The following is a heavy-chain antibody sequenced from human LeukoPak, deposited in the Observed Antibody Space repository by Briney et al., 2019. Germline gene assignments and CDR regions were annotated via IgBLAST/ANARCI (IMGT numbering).Heavy chain of an antibody. CDR3: ARDAYGATFDAFDI. CDR1: GFTFNTYE. J-gene: IGHJ3*02. Sequence: GGSLRFSCATSGFTFNTYEMNWVRQAPGKGLEWLSYIPSSGGSNYYADSVKGRFTISRDNAKNSLYLQMNSLRAEDTAVYYCARDAYGATFDAFDIWGRGTTVTVSS. CDR2: IPSSGGSN. V-gene: IGHV3-48*03. D-gene: IGHD4-17*01.